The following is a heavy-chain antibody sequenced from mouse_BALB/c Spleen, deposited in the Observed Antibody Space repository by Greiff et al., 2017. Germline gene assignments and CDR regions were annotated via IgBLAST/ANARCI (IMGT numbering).Heavy chain of an antibody. J-gene: IGHJ2*01. CDR1: GYTFSSYW. V-gene: IGHV1-9*01. CDR3: ARSLLLRDFDY. D-gene: IGHD1-1*01. Sequence: QVQLQQSGAELMKPGASVKISCKATGYTFSSYWIEWVKQRPGHGLEWIGEILPGSGSTNYNEKFKGKATFTADTSSNTAYMQLSSLTSEDSAVYYCARSLLLRDFDYWGQGTTLTVSS. CDR2: ILPGSGST.